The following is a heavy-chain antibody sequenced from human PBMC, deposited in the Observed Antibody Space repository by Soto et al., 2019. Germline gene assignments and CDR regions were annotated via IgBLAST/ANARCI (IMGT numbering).Heavy chain of an antibody. Sequence: GGSLRLSCAASGFTFDDYGMSWARQAPGKGLEWVSGVNWNGGSTGYADSVKGRFTISRDNAKNSLYLQMDSLRAEDTAFYYCVRGASLNFDYWGQGTLVTVSS. CDR2: VNWNGGST. CDR3: VRGASLNFDY. V-gene: IGHV3-20*04. CDR1: GFTFDDYG. J-gene: IGHJ4*02. D-gene: IGHD1-26*01.